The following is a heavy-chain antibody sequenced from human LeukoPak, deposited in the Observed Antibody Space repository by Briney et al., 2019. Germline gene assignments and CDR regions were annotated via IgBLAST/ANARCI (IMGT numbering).Heavy chain of an antibody. CDR1: GLTFSSYS. V-gene: IGHV3-21*01. D-gene: IGHD6-13*01. CDR3: ASQLGDASDI. CDR2: ISSSSSYI. Sequence: GGSLRLSCAASGLTFSSYSMNWVRQAPGKGLEWVSSISSSSSYIYYADSVKGRFTISRDNAKNSLYLQMNSLRAEDTAVYYCASQLGDASDIWGQGTMVTVSS. J-gene: IGHJ3*02.